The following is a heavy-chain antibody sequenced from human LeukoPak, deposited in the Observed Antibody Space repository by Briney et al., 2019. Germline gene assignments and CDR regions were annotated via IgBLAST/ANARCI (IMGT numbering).Heavy chain of an antibody. J-gene: IGHJ6*02. V-gene: IGHV6-1*01. CDR2: TYYRSKWYY. Sequence: SQTLSLTCAISGDSVSSNDAAWNWIRQSPSRGLEWLGRTYYRSKWYYDYAVSVKSRITINPDTSKNQFSLQLNSVTPDDTAVFYCARERFTMVRGRAYGMDVWGQGTTVTVSS. D-gene: IGHD3-10*01. CDR1: GDSVSSNDAA. CDR3: ARERFTMVRGRAYGMDV.